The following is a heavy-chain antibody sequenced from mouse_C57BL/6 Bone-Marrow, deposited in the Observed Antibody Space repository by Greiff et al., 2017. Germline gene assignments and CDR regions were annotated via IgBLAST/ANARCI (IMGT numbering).Heavy chain of an antibody. D-gene: IGHD2-1*01. CDR1: GYTFTSYG. V-gene: IGHV1-81*01. CDR2: IYPRSGNT. CDR3: AREGNYYSYYAMDY. J-gene: IGHJ4*01. Sequence: QVQLQQSGAELARPGASVKLSCKASGYTFTSYGISWVKQRTGQGLEWIGEIYPRSGNTYYNEKFKGKATLTADKSSSTAYMELLSLTSEDSAVYFCAREGNYYSYYAMDYWGQGTSVTVSS.